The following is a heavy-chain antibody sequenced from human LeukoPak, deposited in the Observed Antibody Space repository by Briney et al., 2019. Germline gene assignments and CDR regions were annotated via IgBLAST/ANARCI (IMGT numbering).Heavy chain of an antibody. J-gene: IGHJ1*01. D-gene: IGHD3-10*01. V-gene: IGHV3-23*01. CDR2: ISGSGAYT. Sequence: GGSLRLSCAASGFTFSSYAMSWVRQAPGKGLEWVSTISGSGAYTYYADSVKGRFTISSDNSKNTLYLQMNSLRAEDTTVYYCAKYFASGSYYKLPHWGQGTLVTVSS. CDR1: GFTFSSYA. CDR3: AKYFASGSYYKLPH.